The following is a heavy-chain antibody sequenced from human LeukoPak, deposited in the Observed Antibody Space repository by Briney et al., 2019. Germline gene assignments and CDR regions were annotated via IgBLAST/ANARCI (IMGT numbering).Heavy chain of an antibody. Sequence: GGSLRLSCAASGFTFSSYGMHWVRQAPGKGLEWVAFIRYDGSNKYYADSVKGRFTISRDNSKNTLYLQMNSLRAEDTAGYYCAKEFESYGSGTHFDYWGQGTLVTVSS. CDR1: GFTFSSYG. J-gene: IGHJ4*02. D-gene: IGHD3-10*01. CDR3: AKEFESYGSGTHFDY. CDR2: IRYDGSNK. V-gene: IGHV3-30*02.